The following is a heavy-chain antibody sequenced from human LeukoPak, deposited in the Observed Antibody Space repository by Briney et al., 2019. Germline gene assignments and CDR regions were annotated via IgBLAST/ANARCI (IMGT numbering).Heavy chain of an antibody. D-gene: IGHD6-13*01. CDR1: GFTFSSYA. J-gene: IGHJ4*02. CDR3: AKSNGSWYSYYFDY. Sequence: AGGSLRLSCAASGFTFSSYAMSWVRQAPGKGLEWVSAISGSGGSTYYADSVKGRFTISRDNSKNTLYLQMNSLRAEDTAVYYCAKSNGSWYSYYFDYWGQGTLVTVSS. V-gene: IGHV3-23*01. CDR2: ISGSGGST.